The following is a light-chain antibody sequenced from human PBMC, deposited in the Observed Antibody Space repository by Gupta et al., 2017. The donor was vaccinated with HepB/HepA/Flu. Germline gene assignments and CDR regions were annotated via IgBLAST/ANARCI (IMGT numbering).Light chain of an antibody. CDR2: DVT. CDR1: SSDVGGYKD. J-gene: IGLJ2*01. CDR3: SSSASGTTIVA. Sequence: QSALPQPASASGSPEQPNTFSCTGASSDVGGYKDVSWYQQHPGKTPKLIIYDVTNRPSWVSDRCSGSKSGNTTSMTITGLQAEDEDDYYCSSSASGTTIVAFGGGTNLTVL. V-gene: IGLV2-14*03.